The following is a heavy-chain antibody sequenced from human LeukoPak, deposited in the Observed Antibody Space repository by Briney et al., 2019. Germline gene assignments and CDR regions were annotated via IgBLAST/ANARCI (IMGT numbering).Heavy chain of an antibody. CDR1: GYTFTSYD. J-gene: IGHJ3*02. CDR3: ARNFIPGIADPGAFDI. V-gene: IGHV1-46*01. D-gene: IGHD6-13*01. CDR2: INPSGGST. Sequence: ASVKVSCKASGYTFTSYDINWVRQAPGQGLEWMGIINPSGGSTSYAQKFQGRVTMTRDMSTSTVYMELSSLRSEDTAVYYCARNFIPGIADPGAFDIWGQGTMVTVSS.